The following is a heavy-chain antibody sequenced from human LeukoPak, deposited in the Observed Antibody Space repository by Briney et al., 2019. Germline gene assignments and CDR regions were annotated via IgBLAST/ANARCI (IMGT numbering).Heavy chain of an antibody. CDR2: IHRGGST. J-gene: IGHJ4*02. CDR1: GFTVSSKY. Sequence: GESLRLSCAPSGFTVSSKYMSWDRPAPGKGQEWVSVIHRGGSTHYADSVKGRFTISRDNSKNTLYLQMNSLKAGDTAVYYCARVGSTLPFDYWGQGTLVTGSS. V-gene: IGHV3-53*01. D-gene: IGHD1-26*01. CDR3: ARVGSTLPFDY.